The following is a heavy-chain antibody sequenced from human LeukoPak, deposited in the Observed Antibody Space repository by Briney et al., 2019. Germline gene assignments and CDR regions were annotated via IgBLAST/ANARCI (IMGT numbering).Heavy chain of an antibody. V-gene: IGHV3-74*01. J-gene: IGHJ3*02. CDR2: INSDGSST. CDR1: GFTVSSNY. D-gene: IGHD2-8*01. Sequence: GGSLRLSCAASGFTVSSNYMNWVRQAPGKGLVWVSRINSDGSSTSYADSVKGRFTISRDNAKNTLYLQMNSLRAEDTAVYYCARVQGHPPNGLDIWGQGTMVTVSS. CDR3: ARVQGHPPNGLDI.